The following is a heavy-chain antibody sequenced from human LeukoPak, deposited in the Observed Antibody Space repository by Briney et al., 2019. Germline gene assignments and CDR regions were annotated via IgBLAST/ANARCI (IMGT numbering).Heavy chain of an antibody. J-gene: IGHJ4*02. CDR1: GFTFSSYA. D-gene: IGHD6-19*01. V-gene: IGHV3-23*01. Sequence: PGASLRLSCAASGFTFSSYAMSWVRQAPGKGLEWVSAISGSGGSTNYADSVKGRFTISRDNSKNTLYLQMNSLRAEDTAVYYCAKGWSSGWYLEYFDYWGQGTLVTVSS. CDR2: ISGSGGST. CDR3: AKGWSSGWYLEYFDY.